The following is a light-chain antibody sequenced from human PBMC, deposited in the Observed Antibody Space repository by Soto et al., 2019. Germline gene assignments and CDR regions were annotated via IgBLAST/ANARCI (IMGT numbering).Light chain of an antibody. Sequence: QSALAQPASVSGSPGQSITVSCTGSTTDIGTYNYVSWYQQLPGKAPKLIIFEVTNRPSGVSDRFSGSKSGNTASLTISRLQTEDEADYYCASFTTSSTRVFGSGTKVTVL. CDR3: ASFTTSSTRV. V-gene: IGLV2-14*01. CDR2: EVT. J-gene: IGLJ1*01. CDR1: TTDIGTYNY.